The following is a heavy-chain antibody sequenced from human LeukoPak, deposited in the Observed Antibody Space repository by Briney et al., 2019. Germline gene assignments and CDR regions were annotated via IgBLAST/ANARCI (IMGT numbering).Heavy chain of an antibody. CDR3: ANWGTTGTTYRYY. Sequence: GGSLRLSCAASGFTFSSYGMHWVRQAPGKGLEWVAVISYDGSNKYYADSVKGRFTISRDNSKNTLYLQMNSLRAEDTAVYYCANWGTTGTTYRYYWGQGTLATVSS. CDR2: ISYDGSNK. J-gene: IGHJ4*02. D-gene: IGHD1-1*01. CDR1: GFTFSSYG. V-gene: IGHV3-30*18.